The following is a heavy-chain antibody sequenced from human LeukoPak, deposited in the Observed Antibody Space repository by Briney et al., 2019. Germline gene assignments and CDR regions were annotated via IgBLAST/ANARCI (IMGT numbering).Heavy chain of an antibody. V-gene: IGHV1-2*02. D-gene: IGHD6-13*01. J-gene: IGHJ4*02. CDR1: GYTFTGYY. Sequence: GSVKVSCKASGYTFTGYYMHWVRQAPGQGLEWMGWINPNSGGTNYAQKFQGRVTMTRDTSISTAYMELSRLRSDDTAVYYCAREERAYSSSWPRYYFDYWGQGTLVTVSS. CDR3: AREERAYSSSWPRYYFDY. CDR2: INPNSGGT.